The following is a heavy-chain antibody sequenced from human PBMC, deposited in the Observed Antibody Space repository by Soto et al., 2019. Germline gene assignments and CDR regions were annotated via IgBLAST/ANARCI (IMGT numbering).Heavy chain of an antibody. CDR2: IYPAASDA. J-gene: IGHJ6*02. CDR1: GYKFASYW. V-gene: IGHV5-51*01. Sequence: GESLKISCKGSGYKFASYWIGWVRQINGKGLEWRGIIYPAASDARYSPSFQGQVTSSVDKSFNTAYLQWSSLKASDTGIYYCARPMKTSMPVYYGMDVWGQGTTVTVSS. D-gene: IGHD2-2*01. CDR3: ARPMKTSMPVYYGMDV.